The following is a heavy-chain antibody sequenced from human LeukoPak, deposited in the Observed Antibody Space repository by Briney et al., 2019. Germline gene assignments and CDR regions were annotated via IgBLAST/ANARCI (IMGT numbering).Heavy chain of an antibody. D-gene: IGHD5-18*01. CDR3: ATSHAPYSYGYGRNDAFDI. J-gene: IGHJ3*02. CDR2: IIPIFGTA. V-gene: IGHV1-69*06. CDR1: GGTFSSYA. Sequence: PGASVKVSCTASGGTFSSYAISWVRQAPGQGLEWMGGIIPIFGTANYAQKFQGRVTITADKSTSTAYMELSSLRSEDTAVYYCATSHAPYSYGYGRNDAFDIWGQGTMVTVSS.